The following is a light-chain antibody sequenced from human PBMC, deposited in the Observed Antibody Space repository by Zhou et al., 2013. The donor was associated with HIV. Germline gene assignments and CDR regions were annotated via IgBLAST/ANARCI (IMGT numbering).Light chain of an antibody. J-gene: IGKJ2*01. Sequence: DIQMTQSPSTLSASIGDRVTITCRASQSISHWLAWYQQKPGKAPKLLIYKASTLEGGVPSRFSGGGSGTEFTLTVSSLQPDDFATYYCLQSHSYPLTFGQGTKLETK. CDR3: LQSHSYPLT. CDR2: KAS. CDR1: QSISHW. V-gene: IGKV1-5*03.